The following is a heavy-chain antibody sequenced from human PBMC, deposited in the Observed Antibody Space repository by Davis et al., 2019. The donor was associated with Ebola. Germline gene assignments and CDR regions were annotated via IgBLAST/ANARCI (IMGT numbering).Heavy chain of an antibody. Sequence: MPSETLSLTCAVHGGSFSGYYWSWIRQPPGKGLEWIGEINHSGSTYYNPSLKSRVTISVDTSKNQFSLKLSSVTAADTAVFYCARVVRGGSLDYWGQGTLVTVSS. J-gene: IGHJ4*02. V-gene: IGHV4-34*01. CDR3: ARVVRGGSLDY. D-gene: IGHD1-26*01. CDR1: GGSFSGYY. CDR2: INHSGST.